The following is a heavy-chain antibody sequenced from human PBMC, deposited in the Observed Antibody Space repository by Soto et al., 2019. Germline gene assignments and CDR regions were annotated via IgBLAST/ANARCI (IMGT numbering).Heavy chain of an antibody. Sequence: EVKLLDSGGDLVQPGGSLSLSCAASGFTFSSYAMSWVRQAPGKGLEWVSSISVGEETYYADSVRGRFIISRDNSKDTLFLQMNSLRAEDAAVYYCAQNNFFDNWGQGTLVTVSP. CDR1: GFTFSSYA. V-gene: IGHV3-23*01. CDR2: ISVGEET. D-gene: IGHD1-20*01. J-gene: IGHJ4*02. CDR3: AQNNFFDN.